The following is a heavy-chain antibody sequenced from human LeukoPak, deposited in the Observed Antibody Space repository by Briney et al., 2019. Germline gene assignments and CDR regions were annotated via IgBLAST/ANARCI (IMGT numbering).Heavy chain of an antibody. Sequence: GGSLRLSCAASGFTVSTNFMSWVRLAPGKGLECVSVIYIDGKTFYADSVKGRFTISRDNPRNTLYLQMNSLRPEDTAVYYCAREGRYDILTGYYPLNNWGQGARVSVSS. CDR2: IYIDGKT. CDR1: GFTVSTNF. CDR3: AREGRYDILTGYYPLNN. D-gene: IGHD3-9*01. J-gene: IGHJ4*02. V-gene: IGHV3-66*02.